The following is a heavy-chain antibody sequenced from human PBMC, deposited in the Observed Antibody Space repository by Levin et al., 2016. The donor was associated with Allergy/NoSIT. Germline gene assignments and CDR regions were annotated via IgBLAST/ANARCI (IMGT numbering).Heavy chain of an antibody. V-gene: IGHV1-69*10. D-gene: IGHD2-21*02. CDR1: GGTFSSYA. J-gene: IGHJ6*03. Sequence: SVKVSCKASGGTFSSYAISWVRQAPGQGLEWMGGIIPILGIANYAQKFQGRVTITADKSTSTAYMELSSLRSEDTAVYYCARSGVVGTAMVTTFDYYYYMDVWGKGTTVTVSS. CDR3: ARSGVVGTAMVTTFDYYYYMDV. CDR2: IIPILGIA.